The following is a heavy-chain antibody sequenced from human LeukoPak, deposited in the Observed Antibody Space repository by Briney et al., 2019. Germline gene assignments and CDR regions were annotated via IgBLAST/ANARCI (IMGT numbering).Heavy chain of an antibody. Sequence: GGSLRLSCAASGFTFNNFGLHWVRQAPGKVLEWVAFISYDGSDKNCVDSVQGRFTISRDNSKNTLYLQMNSLRVDDTAVYYCVKDLHSGWSFDYWGQGILVTVSS. D-gene: IGHD6-13*01. CDR3: VKDLHSGWSFDY. V-gene: IGHV3-30*02. CDR1: GFTFNNFG. CDR2: ISYDGSDK. J-gene: IGHJ4*02.